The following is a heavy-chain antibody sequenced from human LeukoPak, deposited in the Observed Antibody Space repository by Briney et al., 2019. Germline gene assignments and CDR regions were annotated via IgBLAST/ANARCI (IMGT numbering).Heavy chain of an antibody. CDR3: ARDQDSSGYSEPDIDY. V-gene: IGHV3-11*01. CDR1: GFTFSDYY. Sequence: TGGSLRLSCAASGFTFSDYYMSWIRQAPGKGLEWVSYISSSGSTIYYADSVKGRFTISRDNAKNSLYLQMNSLTAEDTAVYYCARDQDSSGYSEPDIDYWGQGTLVTVSS. CDR2: ISSSGSTI. D-gene: IGHD3-22*01. J-gene: IGHJ4*02.